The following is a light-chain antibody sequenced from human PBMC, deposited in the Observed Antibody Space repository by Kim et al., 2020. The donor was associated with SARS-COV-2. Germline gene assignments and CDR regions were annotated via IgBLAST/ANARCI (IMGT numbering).Light chain of an antibody. CDR2: GAS. CDR1: QSVSSIF. Sequence: EIVLTQSPGTLSVSPGERVTLSCRASQSVSSIFLAWYQQKPGQAPRLLIYGASSRATGIPDRFSGSGSGTDFTLTISRLEPEDFAVYHCLQYGSSTPITFGQGTRLEIK. J-gene: IGKJ5*01. V-gene: IGKV3-20*01. CDR3: LQYGSSTPIT.